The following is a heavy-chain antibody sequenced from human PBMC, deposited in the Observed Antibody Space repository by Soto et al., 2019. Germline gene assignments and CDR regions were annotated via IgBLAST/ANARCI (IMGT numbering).Heavy chain of an antibody. J-gene: IGHJ3*02. D-gene: IGHD1-1*01. CDR2: IYYSGST. Sequence: QVQLQESGPGLVKPSQTLSLTCTVSGGSISSGDSYWSWIRQPPGKGLEWIGYIYYSGSTYYNPSLKSRVTIAVDTSKNQFALKLSSVTAADTAVYYCARRVRDGYNGAFDIWGQRTMVTVSS. CDR1: GGSISSGDSY. V-gene: IGHV4-30-4*01. CDR3: ARRVRDGYNGAFDI.